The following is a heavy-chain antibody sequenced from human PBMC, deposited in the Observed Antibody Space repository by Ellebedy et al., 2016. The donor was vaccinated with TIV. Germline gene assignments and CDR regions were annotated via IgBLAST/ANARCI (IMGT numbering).Heavy chain of an antibody. V-gene: IGHV3-74*01. Sequence: GESLKISCAASGFTFSAHLMHWVRQAPGKGLVWVSYTNSDGSATNYADSVRGRFTISRDNARNTLFLQMNSLRPEDTAVYYCARGHHIRYYNSSPIDYWGQGTLVTVSS. CDR3: ARGHHIRYYNSSPIDY. CDR2: TNSDGSAT. J-gene: IGHJ4*02. D-gene: IGHD3-10*01. CDR1: GFTFSAHL.